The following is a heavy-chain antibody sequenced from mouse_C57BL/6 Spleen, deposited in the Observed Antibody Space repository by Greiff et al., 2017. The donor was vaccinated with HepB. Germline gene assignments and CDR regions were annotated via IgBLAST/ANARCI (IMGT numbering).Heavy chain of an antibody. CDR2: IRNKANNHAT. CDR1: GFTFSDAW. V-gene: IGHV6-6*01. J-gene: IGHJ2*01. Sequence: DVKLVESGGGLVQPGGSMKLSCAASGFTFSDAWMDWVRQSPEKGLEWVAEIRNKANNHATYYAESVKGRFTISRDESKSSVYLQMNSLRAEDTGIYYCTLSTTVVAPFDYWGQGTTLTVSS. CDR3: TLSTTVVAPFDY. D-gene: IGHD1-1*01.